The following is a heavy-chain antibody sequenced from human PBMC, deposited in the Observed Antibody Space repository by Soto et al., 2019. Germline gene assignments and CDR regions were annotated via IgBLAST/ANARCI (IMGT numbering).Heavy chain of an antibody. V-gene: IGHV3-30*18. CDR1: GFTFSTHG. Sequence: QVQLVESGGGVVHPGTSLRLSCAASGFTFSTHGMHWVRQAPGKGPEWVAVISHDGSKEYYVESVGGRFSISRDNSTSIVLLQMNNGITEDTAVYYCAKDKGPYYDFWSGQRWFDPWGQGTMVTVSS. J-gene: IGHJ5*02. CDR3: AKDKGPYYDFWSGQRWFDP. CDR2: ISHDGSKE. D-gene: IGHD3-3*01.